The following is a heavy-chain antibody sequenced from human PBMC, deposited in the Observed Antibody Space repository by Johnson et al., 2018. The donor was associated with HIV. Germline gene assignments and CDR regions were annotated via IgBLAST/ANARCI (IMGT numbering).Heavy chain of an antibody. CDR3: AREGVGTTCPFDM. J-gene: IGHJ3*02. V-gene: IGHV3-7*05. CDR1: GFTFSDFW. Sequence: QLVESGGGLVQPGGSLRLSCAASGFTFSDFWMTWVRQAPGKGLEWVANIKGDGSEKYYVDSVKVRFSVSRDNANNSLYVQMNSLRVEDTAVYYCAREGVGTTCPFDMWGQGTMVTVSS. D-gene: IGHD1-14*01. CDR2: IKGDGSEK.